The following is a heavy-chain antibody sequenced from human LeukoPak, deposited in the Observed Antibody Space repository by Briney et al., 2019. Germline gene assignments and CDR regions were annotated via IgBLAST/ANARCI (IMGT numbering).Heavy chain of an antibody. Sequence: ASVKVSCTASGYTFTGYYMHWVRQAPGQGLEWMGWINPNSGGTNYAQKFQGRVTMTRDTSISTAYMELSRLRSDDTAFYYCARTLYVSAVPGGLDYWGQGTLITVSS. CDR3: ARTLYVSAVPGGLDY. CDR2: INPNSGGT. CDR1: GYTFTGYY. D-gene: IGHD3-10*02. V-gene: IGHV1-2*02. J-gene: IGHJ4*02.